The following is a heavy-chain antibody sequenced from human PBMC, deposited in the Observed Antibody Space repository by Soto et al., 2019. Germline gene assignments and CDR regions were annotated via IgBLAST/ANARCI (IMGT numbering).Heavy chain of an antibody. V-gene: IGHV1-69*02. CDR2: IIPMVGMS. CDR1: GGTFSSYS. CDR3: AASYGSGSRPFDS. Sequence: GASVKVSCKASGGTFSSYSISWVRQAPGQGLEWMGRIIPMVGMSNYAQKFQGRVTIIADRSTNTTYMQLSSLRSEDTALYYCAASYGSGSRPFDSWGQGTPVTVSS. J-gene: IGHJ4*02. D-gene: IGHD3-10*01.